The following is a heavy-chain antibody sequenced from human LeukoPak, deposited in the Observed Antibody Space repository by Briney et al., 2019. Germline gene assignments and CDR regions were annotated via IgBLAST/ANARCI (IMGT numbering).Heavy chain of an antibody. J-gene: IGHJ5*02. Sequence: SETLSLTCTVSGGSISSGDYYWSWIRQPPGKGLEWIGYIYYSGSTYYNPSLKSRVTISVDTSKNQFSLKLSSVTAADTAVYYCARIIYDILTGHNWFDPWGQGTLVTVSS. V-gene: IGHV4-30-4*08. D-gene: IGHD3-9*01. CDR3: ARIIYDILTGHNWFDP. CDR2: IYYSGST. CDR1: GGSISSGDYY.